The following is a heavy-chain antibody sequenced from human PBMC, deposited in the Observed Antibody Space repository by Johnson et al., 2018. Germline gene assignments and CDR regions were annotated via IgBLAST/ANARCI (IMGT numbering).Heavy chain of an antibody. CDR3: AKAPGGSGVYYYYMDV. V-gene: IGHV4-59*01. J-gene: IGHJ6*03. Sequence: GGSISSYYWSWIRQPPGKGLEWIGYIYYTGSTNYNPSLRSRVTISVDMSKNQFSLKLSSVTAADTAVYYCAKAPGGSGVYYYYMDVWGKGTTVTVSS. CDR2: IYYTGST. CDR1: GGSISSYY. D-gene: IGHD6-19*01.